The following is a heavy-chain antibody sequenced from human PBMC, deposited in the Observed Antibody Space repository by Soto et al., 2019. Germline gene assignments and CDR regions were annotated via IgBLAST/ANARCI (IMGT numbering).Heavy chain of an antibody. CDR3: ARDGGGYY. Sequence: GGSLRLSCAASGFIFSSYWMSWVRQAPGKGLEWVANIKQDGSEKHYVDSVKGRFTISRDNAKNSLYLQMNSLRAEDTAVYYCARDGGGYYWGQGTLVTVSS. V-gene: IGHV3-7*03. J-gene: IGHJ4*02. CDR1: GFIFSSYW. D-gene: IGHD2-21*01. CDR2: IKQDGSEK.